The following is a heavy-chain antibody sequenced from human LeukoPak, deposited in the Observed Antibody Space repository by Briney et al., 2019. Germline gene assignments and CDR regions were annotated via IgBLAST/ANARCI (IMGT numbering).Heavy chain of an antibody. CDR1: GYTFTGYY. D-gene: IGHD6-13*01. CDR3: ATSRSSSWYLVSGY. J-gene: IGHJ4*02. V-gene: IGHV1-2*02. CDR2: INPNSDGT. Sequence: GASVKVSCKASGYTFTGYYMHWVRQAPGQGLEWMGWINPNSDGTNYAQKFQGRVTMTRDTSISTAYMELSRLRSDDTAVYYCATSRSSSWYLVSGYWGQGTLVTVSS.